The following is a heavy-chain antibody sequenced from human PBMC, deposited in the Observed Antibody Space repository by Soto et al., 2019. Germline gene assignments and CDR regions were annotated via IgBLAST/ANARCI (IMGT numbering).Heavy chain of an antibody. D-gene: IGHD3-22*01. J-gene: IGHJ5*02. V-gene: IGHV4-31*03. CDR2: IYYSGST. CDR3: ARDLNSYYYDSSEPTPTGPFDP. Sequence: QVQLQESGPGLVKPSQTLSLTCTVSGGSISSGGYYWSWIRQHPGKGLEWIGYIYYSGSTYYNPSLTSRVSISEDTSKNQFSLKLSAVTAADTAVYYCARDLNSYYYDSSEPTPTGPFDPWGQGTLVTVSS. CDR1: GGSISSGGYY.